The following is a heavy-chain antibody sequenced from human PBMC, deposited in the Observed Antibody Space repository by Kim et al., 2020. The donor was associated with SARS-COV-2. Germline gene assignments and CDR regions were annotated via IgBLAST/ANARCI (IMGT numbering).Heavy chain of an antibody. D-gene: IGHD3-10*01. CDR2: IYYSGST. Sequence: SETLSLTCTVSGGSISSSSYYWGWIRQPPGKGLEWIGSIYYSGSTYYNPSLKSRVTISVDTSKNQFSLKLSSVTAADTAVYYCARHFPMVRGVIDGMDV. CDR3: ARHFPMVRGVIDGMDV. J-gene: IGHJ6*01. CDR1: GGSISSSSYY. V-gene: IGHV4-39*01.